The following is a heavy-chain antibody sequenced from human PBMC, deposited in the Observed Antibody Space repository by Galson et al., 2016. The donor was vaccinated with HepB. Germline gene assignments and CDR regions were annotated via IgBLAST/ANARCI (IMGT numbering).Heavy chain of an antibody. CDR3: AVSTWVTTGFDY. J-gene: IGHJ4*02. Sequence: SLRLSCAASGFAFSTFGMHWVRQAPGKGLEWVAIISCDGSNQFFIDSVRGRFTISRDNSKNTLYLQLNNVRPEDTAVYYCAVSTWVTTGFDYWGQGTLVTVAS. V-gene: IGHV3-30*03. D-gene: IGHD2-21*02. CDR1: GFAFSTFG. CDR2: ISCDGSNQ.